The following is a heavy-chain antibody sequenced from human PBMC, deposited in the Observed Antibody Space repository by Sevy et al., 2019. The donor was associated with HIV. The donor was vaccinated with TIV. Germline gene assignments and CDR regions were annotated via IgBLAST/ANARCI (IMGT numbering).Heavy chain of an antibody. CDR2: ISAYNGNT. D-gene: IGHD3-22*01. J-gene: IGHJ4*02. V-gene: IGHV1-18*04. CDR3: ATTPSYYYDSSGYFDY. Sequence: ASVKVSCKASGYTFTSYGISWVRQAPGQGLAWMGWISAYNGNTNYAQKLQGRVTMTTDTSTSTAYMELRSLRSDDTAVYYCATTPSYYYDSSGYFDYWGQGTLVTVSS. CDR1: GYTFTSYG.